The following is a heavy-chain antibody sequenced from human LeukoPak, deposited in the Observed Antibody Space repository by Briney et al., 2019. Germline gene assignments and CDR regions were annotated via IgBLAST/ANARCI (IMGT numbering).Heavy chain of an antibody. CDR1: GFTFSGSA. V-gene: IGHV3-73*01. CDR3: TSPYYYDSSGYYAFAY. D-gene: IGHD3-22*01. Sequence: GGSLRLSCAASGFTFSGSAMHWVRQASGKGLEWVGRIRSKANSYATAYAASVKGRFTISRDDSKNTAYLQMNSLKTEDTAVYYCTSPYYYDSSGYYAFAYWGQGTLVTVSS. J-gene: IGHJ4*02. CDR2: IRSKANSYAT.